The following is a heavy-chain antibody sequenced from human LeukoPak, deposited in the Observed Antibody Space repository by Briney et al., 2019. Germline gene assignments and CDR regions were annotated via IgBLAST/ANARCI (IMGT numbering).Heavy chain of an antibody. CDR1: GGSISSSSYY. V-gene: IGHV4-39*07. D-gene: IGHD3-22*01. Sequence: SETLSLTCTVSGGSISSSSYYWGWIRQPPGKGLEWIGSIYYSGSTYYNPSLKSRVTISVDTSKNQFSLKLSSVTAPDTAVYYCASWPFYYGKSGYDYWGQGTLVTVSS. CDR2: IYYSGST. J-gene: IGHJ4*02. CDR3: ASWPFYYGKSGYDY.